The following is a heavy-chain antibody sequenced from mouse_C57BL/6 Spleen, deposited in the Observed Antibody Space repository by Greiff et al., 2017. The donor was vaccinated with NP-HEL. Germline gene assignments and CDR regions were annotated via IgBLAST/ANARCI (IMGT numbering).Heavy chain of an antibody. D-gene: IGHD6-1*01. CDR2: ISSGGSYT. CDR1: GFTFSSYG. J-gene: IGHJ4*01. V-gene: IGHV5-6*01. CDR3: ARLGSYDYYAMDY. Sequence: EVQLVESGGDLVKPGGSLKLSCAASGFTFSSYGMSWVRQTPDKRLEWVATISSGGSYTYYPDSVKGRFTISRDNAKNTLYLQMSSLKSEDTAMYYCARLGSYDYYAMDYWGQGTSVTVSS.